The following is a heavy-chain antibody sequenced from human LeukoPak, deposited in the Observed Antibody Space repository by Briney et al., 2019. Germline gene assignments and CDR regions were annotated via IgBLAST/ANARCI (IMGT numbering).Heavy chain of an antibody. D-gene: IGHD3-22*01. Sequence: VASVKVSCKASGDTFSSYGFSWVRQAPGQGLEWMGWISGYNGNTNYAQNHQGRVTMTTDTSTTTAYMELRSLRSDDTAVYYCARDRYYDTSGNYFDSWGQGTLVTVSS. CDR1: GDTFSSYG. CDR2: ISGYNGNT. V-gene: IGHV1-18*01. CDR3: ARDRYYDTSGNYFDS. J-gene: IGHJ4*02.